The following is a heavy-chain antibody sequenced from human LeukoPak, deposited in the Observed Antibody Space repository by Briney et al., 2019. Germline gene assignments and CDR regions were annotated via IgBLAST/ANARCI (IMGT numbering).Heavy chain of an antibody. D-gene: IGHD3-22*01. V-gene: IGHV4-34*01. CDR2: MNPSGGT. Sequence: SETLSLTCAVSGGSFSGYYWTWIRHTPEKGLEWIGEMNPSGGTTYNPSLKSRVTISVDTSKHQFSLKLSSVTAADTAVYYCARGRQYVTMIVVVMTAVSYYLDVWGKGTTVTVS. CDR1: GGSFSGYY. CDR3: ARGRQYVTMIVVVMTAVSYYLDV. J-gene: IGHJ6*03.